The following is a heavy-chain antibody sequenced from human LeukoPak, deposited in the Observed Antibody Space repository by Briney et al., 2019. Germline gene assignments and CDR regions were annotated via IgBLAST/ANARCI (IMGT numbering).Heavy chain of an antibody. CDR1: GFAVNSNY. V-gene: IGHV3-66*01. CDR2: IYSNT. D-gene: IGHD2-21*02. Sequence: GGSLRLSCAASGFAVNSNYMTWVRQAPGEGLEWVSSIYSNTYYVDSVKGRFTISRDNSENTLYLQMDSLRVEDTAVYYCARRGDGGRAFDIWGQGTMVTVSS. CDR3: ARRGDGGRAFDI. J-gene: IGHJ3*02.